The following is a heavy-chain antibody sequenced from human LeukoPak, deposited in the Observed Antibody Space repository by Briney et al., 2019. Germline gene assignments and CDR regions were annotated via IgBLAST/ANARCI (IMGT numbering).Heavy chain of an antibody. J-gene: IGHJ4*02. Sequence: PSETLSLTCAVSGYSISSGYYWGWIRQPPWKGLEWIGSIYHSGSTYYNPSLKSRVTISVDTSKNQFTLKLSSVTAAERAVYYCARGDGMVYAHFDYWGQGTRVTVSS. D-gene: IGHD2-8*01. CDR1: GYSISSGYY. CDR2: IYHSGST. V-gene: IGHV4-38-2*01. CDR3: ARGDGMVYAHFDY.